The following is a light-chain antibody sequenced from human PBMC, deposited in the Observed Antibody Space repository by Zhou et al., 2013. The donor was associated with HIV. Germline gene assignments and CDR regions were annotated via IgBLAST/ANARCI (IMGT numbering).Light chain of an antibody. J-gene: IGKJ3*01. Sequence: DIQMTQSPSSLSASVGDRVTITCQASQDISNYLNWYQQKPGKAPKLLIYDASNLETGVPSRFSGSGSGTDFTFTISSLQPEDIATYYCQQANSSSFTFGPWD. CDR3: QQANSSSFT. CDR2: DAS. V-gene: IGKV1-33*01. CDR1: QDISNY.